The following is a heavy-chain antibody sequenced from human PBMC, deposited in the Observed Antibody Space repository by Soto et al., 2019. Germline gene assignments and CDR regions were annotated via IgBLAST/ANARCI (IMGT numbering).Heavy chain of an antibody. V-gene: IGHV3-48*02. CDR1: GFTFSSFC. Sequence: EEQLVESGGGLVQPGGSLRLSCSASGFTFSSFCMNWVRQAPGKGLEWVSCICNNNNDILHADSVRGRFTISRDNAKNSLYLPMNSLRDENTAVYYCAREPGTIRAPTGLFDYWGQGILVPVSS. CDR3: AREPGTIRAPTGLFDY. J-gene: IGHJ4*02. D-gene: IGHD3-3*02. CDR2: ICNNNNDI.